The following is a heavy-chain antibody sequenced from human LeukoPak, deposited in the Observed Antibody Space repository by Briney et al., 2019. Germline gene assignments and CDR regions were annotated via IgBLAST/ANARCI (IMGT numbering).Heavy chain of an antibody. D-gene: IGHD2-21*02. CDR1: GFTFSSYG. CDR2: IRYDGSNK. CDR3: AKHYCGGDCYPTDFDY. V-gene: IGHV3-30*02. Sequence: GGSLRLSCAASGFTFSSYGMHWVRQAPGKGLEWVAFIRYDGSNKYYADSVKGRFTISRDNSKNTLYLQMNSLRAEDTAVYYCAKHYCGGDCYPTDFDYWGQGTLVTVSS. J-gene: IGHJ4*02.